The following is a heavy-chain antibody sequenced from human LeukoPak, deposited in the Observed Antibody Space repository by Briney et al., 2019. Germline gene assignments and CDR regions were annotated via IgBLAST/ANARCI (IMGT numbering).Heavy chain of an antibody. CDR1: GGTFSSYA. CDR3: ARDSRRYNWNDGWFDP. D-gene: IGHD1-20*01. Sequence: SVKVSCEASGGTFSSYAISWVRQAPGQGLEWMGGIIPIFGTANYAQKFQGRVTITTDESTSTAYMELSSLRSEDTAVYYCARDSRRYNWNDGWFDPWGQGTLVTVSS. CDR2: IIPIFGTA. J-gene: IGHJ5*02. V-gene: IGHV1-69*05.